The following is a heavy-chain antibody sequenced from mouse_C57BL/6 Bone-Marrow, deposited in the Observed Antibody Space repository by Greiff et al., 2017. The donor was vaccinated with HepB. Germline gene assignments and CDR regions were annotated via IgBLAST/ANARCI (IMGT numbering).Heavy chain of an antibody. CDR3: AGRSTFDY. CDR1: GYAFSSSW. D-gene: IGHD2-1*01. Sequence: QVQLQQSGPELVKPGASVKISCKASGYAFSSSWMNWVKQRPGKGLEWIGRIYPGDGDTNYNGKFKGKATLTEDKSSSTASMQLSNLTSEDSAVYFCAGRSTFDYWGQGTTLTVSS. CDR2: IYPGDGDT. J-gene: IGHJ2*01. V-gene: IGHV1-82*01.